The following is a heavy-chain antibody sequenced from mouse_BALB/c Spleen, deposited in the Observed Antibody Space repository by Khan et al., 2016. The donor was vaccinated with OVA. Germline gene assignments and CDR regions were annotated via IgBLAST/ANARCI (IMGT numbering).Heavy chain of an antibody. CDR1: GFTFSTYA. CDR2: INSDGDYT. J-gene: IGHJ3*01. V-gene: IGHV5-9-3*01. D-gene: IGHD2-1*01. CDR3: ASAPYGNLAY. Sequence: EVQLQESGGGLVKPGGSLKLSCAASGFTFSTYAMSWIRQTPEKRLEWVATINSDGDYTYYPASVTGRFTISSDNAKNTLYLQMSRLRSEDTAMYYCASAPYGNLAYWGHGTLVTVSA.